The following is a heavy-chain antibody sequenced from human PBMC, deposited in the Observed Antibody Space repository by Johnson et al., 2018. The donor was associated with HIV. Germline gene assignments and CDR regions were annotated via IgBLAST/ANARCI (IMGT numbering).Heavy chain of an antibody. CDR2: IKQDASEK. Sequence: EVQLVESGGGLVQPGGSLRLSCAASGFTFTNHYMTWVRQAPGKGLEWVANIKQDASEKSYVASVKGRFTISRDNAKSPLYLQMNSLRAEDMAVYYCAREESSPGGVAFDIWGQGTMVTVSS. D-gene: IGHD3-16*01. V-gene: IGHV3-7*01. J-gene: IGHJ3*02. CDR1: GFTFTNHY. CDR3: AREESSPGGVAFDI.